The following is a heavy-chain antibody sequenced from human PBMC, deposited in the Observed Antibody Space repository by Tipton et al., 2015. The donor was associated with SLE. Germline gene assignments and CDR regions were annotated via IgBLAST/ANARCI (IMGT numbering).Heavy chain of an antibody. J-gene: IGHJ6*02. V-gene: IGHV3-30*04. CDR1: GFTFSSYA. CDR2: ISYDGSNK. CDR3: ARDISGWWNPGYYYGMDV. Sequence: QLVQSGGGVVQPGRSLRLSCAASGFTFSSYAMHWVRQAPGKGLEWVAVISYDGSNKYYADSVKGRFTISRDNSKNTLYLQMNSLRAEDTAVYYCARDISGWWNPGYYYGMDVWGQGTTVTVSS. D-gene: IGHD1-1*01.